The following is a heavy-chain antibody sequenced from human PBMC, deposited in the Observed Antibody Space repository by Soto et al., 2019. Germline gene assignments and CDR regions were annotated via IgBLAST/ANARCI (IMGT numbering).Heavy chain of an antibody. Sequence: QVQLQESGPGLVKPSGTLSLTCAVSGGSISSSNWWSWVRQPPGKGLEWIGEIYHSGSTNYNPSLQSRVTISVDKSKNPFSLKLSSVTAADTAVYYCASGYYDFWSGYQRAFDPWGQGTLVTVSS. CDR3: ASGYYDFWSGYQRAFDP. D-gene: IGHD3-3*01. CDR2: IYHSGST. J-gene: IGHJ5*02. V-gene: IGHV4-4*02. CDR1: GGSISSSNW.